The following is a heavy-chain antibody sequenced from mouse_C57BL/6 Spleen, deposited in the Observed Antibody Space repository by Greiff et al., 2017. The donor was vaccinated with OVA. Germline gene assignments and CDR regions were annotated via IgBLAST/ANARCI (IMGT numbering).Heavy chain of an antibody. Sequence: QVQLQQSGPGLVQPSQSLSITCTVSGFSFTSYGVHWVRQSPGKGLEWLGVIWSGGSTDYNAAFMSRLSIPKDNSKSQVFLKMNRLQADDTAIYYCAKNQGRSYYAMDDWGTGTSVTVSS. V-gene: IGHV2-5*01. CDR3: AKNQGRSYYAMDD. CDR2: IWSGGST. D-gene: IGHD3-3*01. J-gene: IGHJ4*01. CDR1: GFSFTSYG.